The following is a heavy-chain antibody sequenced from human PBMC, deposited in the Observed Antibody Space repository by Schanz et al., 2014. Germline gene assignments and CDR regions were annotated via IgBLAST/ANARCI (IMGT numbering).Heavy chain of an antibody. CDR3: ARDTTWRLDL. CDR2: VFPNGIT. D-gene: IGHD1-1*01. CDR1: GGSIRSGTYY. Sequence: QVQLQESGPGLVKPSQTLSLTCTVSGGSIRSGTYYWSWIRQPAGKALEWVGRVFPNGITNYNPSLNSPITISLNTANNHFSLMLSALTAADTAVYYCARDTTWRLDLWGRGTLVTVSS. J-gene: IGHJ2*01. V-gene: IGHV4-61*02.